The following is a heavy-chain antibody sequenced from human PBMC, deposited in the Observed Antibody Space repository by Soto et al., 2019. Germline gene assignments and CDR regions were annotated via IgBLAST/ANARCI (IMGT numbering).Heavy chain of an antibody. CDR1: GFAFSKYA. D-gene: IGHD3-22*01. CDR3: PKWDDGRGFDH. J-gene: IGHJ4*02. CDR2: ISGGGGST. Sequence: EVRLLESGGGLVQPGGSLRLSCAASGFAFSKYAMNWVRQAPGKGLEWVSFISGGGGSTFYADSVKGRFTISRDDSKNTLYLQMNSLRADDTAVYYCPKWDDGRGFDHWGQGILVTVSS. V-gene: IGHV3-23*01.